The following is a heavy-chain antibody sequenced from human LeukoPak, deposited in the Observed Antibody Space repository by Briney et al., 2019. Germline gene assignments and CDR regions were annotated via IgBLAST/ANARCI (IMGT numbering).Heavy chain of an antibody. V-gene: IGHV4-4*02. D-gene: IGHD1-1*01. J-gene: IGHJ6*02. Sequence: SGTLSLTCAVSGGSISSRNWWSWVRQPPGKGLEWIGEIHDSGDANYNPSLNSRVSISVDKSKNQFSLRLSSVTAADTAVYYCARQTGTVNYYYGMDVWGQGTTVTVSS. CDR2: IHDSGDA. CDR1: GGSISSRNW. CDR3: ARQTGTVNYYYGMDV.